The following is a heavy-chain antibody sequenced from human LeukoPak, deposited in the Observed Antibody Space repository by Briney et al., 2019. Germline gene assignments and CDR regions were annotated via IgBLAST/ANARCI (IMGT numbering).Heavy chain of an antibody. V-gene: IGHV3-53*01. CDR3: VRDSDSFGFDH. Sequence: GGSLRLSCATSGFSVSSNSMSWVRQAPGKGLEWVSVIYSIGSTYYTDSVKGRFTISRDNSKSTVYLQMDSLRAEDTAVYYCVRDSDSFGFDHWGQGTLVTVSS. D-gene: IGHD3-10*01. CDR2: IYSIGST. CDR1: GFSVSSNS. J-gene: IGHJ4*02.